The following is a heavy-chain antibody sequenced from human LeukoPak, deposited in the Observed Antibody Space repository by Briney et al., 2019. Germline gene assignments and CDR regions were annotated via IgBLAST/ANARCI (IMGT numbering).Heavy chain of an antibody. V-gene: IGHV3-43*02. J-gene: IGHJ4*02. D-gene: IGHD4-17*01. CDR1: GFTFDDYA. CDR3: AKDIDYGDVYYFDY. Sequence: GGSLRLSCAASGFTFDDYAMHWVRQAPGKGLEWVSLISGGGGSTYYADSVKGRFTISRDNSKNSLYLQMNSLRTEDTALYYCAKDIDYGDVYYFDYWGQGTLVTVSS. CDR2: ISGGGGST.